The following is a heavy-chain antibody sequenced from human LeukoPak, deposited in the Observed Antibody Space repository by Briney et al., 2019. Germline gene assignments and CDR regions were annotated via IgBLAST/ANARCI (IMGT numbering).Heavy chain of an antibody. CDR3: ARVPPYTSGWYYFDY. V-gene: IGHV5-10-1*01. Sequence: GESLRISCKGSGYSFTSYWISWVRQMPGKGLEWMGRIDPSDSYTNYSPSFQGHVTISADKSISTAYLQWSSLKASDTAMYYCARVPPYTSGWYYFDYWGQGTLVTVSS. J-gene: IGHJ4*02. CDR2: IDPSDSYT. CDR1: GYSFTSYW. D-gene: IGHD6-19*01.